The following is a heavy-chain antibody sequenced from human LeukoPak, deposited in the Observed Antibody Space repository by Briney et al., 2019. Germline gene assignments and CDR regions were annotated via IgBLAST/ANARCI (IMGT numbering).Heavy chain of an antibody. CDR2: IYYSGST. J-gene: IGHJ2*01. CDR3: ARVGSDYGWYFDL. V-gene: IGHV4-39*07. Sequence: KSSETLSLTCTVSGGSISSSSYYWGWIRQPPGKGLEWIGSIYYSGSTYYNPSLKSRVTISVDTSKNQFSLELSSVTAADTAVYYCARVGSDYGWYFDLWGRGTLVTVSS. CDR1: GGSISSSSYY. D-gene: IGHD4-17*01.